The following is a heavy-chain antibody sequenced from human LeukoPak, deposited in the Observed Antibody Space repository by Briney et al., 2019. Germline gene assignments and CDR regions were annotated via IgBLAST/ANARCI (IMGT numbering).Heavy chain of an antibody. Sequence: GGSLRLSCAASGFTFSSYPMNWVRRSPGKGLEWLAVISFDGNNEYYADSVKGRFTVSRDNSKNTLYLQMNSLRTEDTAVYHCAREAVVDGTYFDYWGQGTLVTVSS. D-gene: IGHD1-1*01. CDR3: AREAVVDGTYFDY. CDR2: ISFDGNNE. J-gene: IGHJ4*02. V-gene: IGHV3-30-3*01. CDR1: GFTFSSYP.